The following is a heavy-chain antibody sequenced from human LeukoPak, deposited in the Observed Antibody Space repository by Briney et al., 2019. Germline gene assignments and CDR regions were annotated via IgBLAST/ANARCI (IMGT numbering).Heavy chain of an antibody. J-gene: IGHJ6*03. Sequence: GGSLRLSCAASGFTFSSYAMSRVPQAPGKGLEWVSAISGSGGSTYYADSVKGRFTISRDNSKNTLYLQMNSLRAEDTAVYYCARGGIFGVVVEDYYMDVWGQGTTVTVSS. CDR3: ARGGIFGVVVEDYYMDV. D-gene: IGHD3-3*01. CDR2: ISGSGGST. V-gene: IGHV3-23*01. CDR1: GFTFSSYA.